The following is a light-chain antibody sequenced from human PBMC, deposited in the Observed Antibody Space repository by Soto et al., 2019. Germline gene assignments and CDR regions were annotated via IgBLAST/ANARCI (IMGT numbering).Light chain of an antibody. CDR1: SSDVGGYNY. CDR3: SSYTSSSTV. J-gene: IGLJ3*02. Sequence: QSALTQPASVSGSPGQSITISCTGTSSDVGGYNYVSWYQQHPGKAPKLMIYDVSNRPSGVSNRFSGSKFGNTASLTLSGLQAEDEADYYCSSYTSSSTVFGGGTKLTVL. V-gene: IGLV2-14*01. CDR2: DVS.